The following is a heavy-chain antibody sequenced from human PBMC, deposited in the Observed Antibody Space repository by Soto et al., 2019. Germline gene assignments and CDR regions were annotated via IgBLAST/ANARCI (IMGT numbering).Heavy chain of an antibody. CDR3: ARDSYCSSTSCYADAFDI. J-gene: IGHJ3*02. CDR1: GFTFSSYG. Sequence: PGGSLRLSCAASGFTFSSYGMHWVRQAPGKGLEWVALISIDGSNKYYGDSVKGRFTISRDNSKKTLYLQMNSLRGVDTAVYYCARDSYCSSTSCYADAFDIWGQGTMVTVSS. CDR2: ISIDGSNK. D-gene: IGHD2-2*01. V-gene: IGHV3-30*03.